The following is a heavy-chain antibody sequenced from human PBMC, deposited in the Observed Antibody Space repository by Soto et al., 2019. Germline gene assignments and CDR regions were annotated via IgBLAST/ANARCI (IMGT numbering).Heavy chain of an antibody. V-gene: IGHV4-59*08. J-gene: IGHJ4*01. CDR1: GGSISSYY. Sequence: SETLSLTCTVSGGSISSYYWSWIRQPPGKGRGWIGYIYYSGSTNYNPSLQSRVSISVDSSKNQFSLKLRSVTAADTAVYFCATIVGAIRTIDYWGQGTLVTVSS. D-gene: IGHD1-26*01. CDR3: ATIVGAIRTIDY. CDR2: IYYSGST.